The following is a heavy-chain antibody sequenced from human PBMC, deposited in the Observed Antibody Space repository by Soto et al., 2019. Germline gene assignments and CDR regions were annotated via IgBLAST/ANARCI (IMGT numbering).Heavy chain of an antibody. Sequence: VESRKISCESSGYIFTSYWIAWVRQMPGKGLEWMGIIYPGDSDTRYSPSFQGQVTISVDKSISTAYLQWSSLKASDTAMYYCARSDGLLHFDSWGQGTLVTVSS. CDR3: ARSDGLLHFDS. J-gene: IGHJ4*02. V-gene: IGHV5-51*01. D-gene: IGHD2-15*01. CDR2: IYPGDSDT. CDR1: GYIFTSYW.